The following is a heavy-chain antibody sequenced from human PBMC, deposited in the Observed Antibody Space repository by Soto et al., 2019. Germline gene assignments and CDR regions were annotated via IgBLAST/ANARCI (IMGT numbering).Heavy chain of an antibody. J-gene: IGHJ5*02. Sequence: EVQLVESGGGLVQPGGSLRLSCAASGFTFSSYWMSWVRQAPGKGLEWVANIKQDGSEKYYVDSVKGRFTISRDNAKISLYLQMNSLRAEDTAVYYCAKNWWYFDWLSHNWFNPWGQGTLVTVSS. CDR1: GFTFSSYW. V-gene: IGHV3-7*01. CDR2: IKQDGSEK. CDR3: AKNWWYFDWLSHNWFNP. D-gene: IGHD3-9*01.